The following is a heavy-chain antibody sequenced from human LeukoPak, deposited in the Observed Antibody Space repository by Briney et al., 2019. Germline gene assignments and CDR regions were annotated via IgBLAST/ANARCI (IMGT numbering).Heavy chain of an antibody. CDR1: GYTFTSYG. J-gene: IGHJ4*02. CDR3: ARAANPALGSGSYLDY. Sequence: ASVKVSCKASGYTFTSYGISWVRQAPGQGLEWMGWISAYNGNTNYAQKLQGRVTITADKSTSTAYMELSSLRSEDTAVYYCARAANPALGSGSYLDYWAREPWSPSPQ. V-gene: IGHV1-18*01. D-gene: IGHD3-10*01. CDR2: ISAYNGNT.